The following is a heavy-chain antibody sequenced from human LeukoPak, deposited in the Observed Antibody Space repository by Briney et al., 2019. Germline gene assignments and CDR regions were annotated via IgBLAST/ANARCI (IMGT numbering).Heavy chain of an antibody. V-gene: IGHV4-38-2*01. D-gene: IGHD1-26*01. CDR2: IYHSGST. J-gene: IGHJ4*02. CDR1: GYSISSGYY. Sequence: SETLSLTCAVSGYSISSGYYWGWIRPPPGKGLEWIEIIYHSGSTYYNPSLKRRVTISVHTSKNQLSLKLSSVTAADTAVYYCARGAGIKDYWGQGTLVTVSS. CDR3: ARGAGIKDY.